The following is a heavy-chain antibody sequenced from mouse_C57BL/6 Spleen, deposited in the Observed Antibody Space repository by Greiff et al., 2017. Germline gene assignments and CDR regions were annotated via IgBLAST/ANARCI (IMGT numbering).Heavy chain of an antibody. Sequence: QVQLQQSGAELMKPGASVKLSCKATGYTFTGYWIEWVKQRPGHGLEWIGEILPGSGSTNYNEKFKGKATFTADTASNTAYMQISSLTTEDSAIYYCARAGGIDEWFAYWGQGTLVTVSA. CDR3: ARAGGIDEWFAY. V-gene: IGHV1-9*01. CDR1: GYTFTGYW. J-gene: IGHJ3*01. CDR2: ILPGSGST.